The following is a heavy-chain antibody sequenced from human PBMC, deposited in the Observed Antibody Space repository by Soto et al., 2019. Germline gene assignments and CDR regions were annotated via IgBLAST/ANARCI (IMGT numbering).Heavy chain of an antibody. V-gene: IGHV3-11*01. CDR2: ISGSGGSM. D-gene: IGHD2-15*01. CDR1: GFTFTDYY. CDR3: AKRYCSGDSCYSDWYFDL. Sequence: QVQLVESGGGLVKPGGSLRLSCAASGFTFTDYYMSWIRQAPGKGLEWVSYISGSGGSMYYADSVKGRFTISRDNAKNSLYLQMDSLTVEDTALYYCAKRYCSGDSCYSDWYFDLWGRGTLVTVSS. J-gene: IGHJ2*01.